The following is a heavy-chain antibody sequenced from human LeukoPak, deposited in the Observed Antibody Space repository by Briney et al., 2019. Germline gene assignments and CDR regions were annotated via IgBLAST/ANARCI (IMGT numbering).Heavy chain of an antibody. V-gene: IGHV4-30-2*01. CDR3: ARASWGYCSGGSCWDYYGMDV. Sequence: SETLSLTCAVSGGSISSGGYSWSWIRQPPGKGLEWIGYIYHSGSTYYNPSLESRVTISVDRSKNQFSLKLSSVTAADTAVYYCARASWGYCSGGSCWDYYGMDVWGQGTTVTVS. J-gene: IGHJ6*02. D-gene: IGHD2-15*01. CDR1: GGSISSGGYS. CDR2: IYHSGST.